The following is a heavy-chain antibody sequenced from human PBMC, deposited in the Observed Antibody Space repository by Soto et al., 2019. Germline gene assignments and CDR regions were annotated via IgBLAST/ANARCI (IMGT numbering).Heavy chain of an antibody. CDR2: ISSTYI. J-gene: IGHJ4*02. CDR1: GFIFSSYS. Sequence: GGSLRLSCAASGFIFSSYSMNWVRQAPGKGLEWVSSISSTYIYYADSVKGRFTSSRDNAKNLLYLQMNSLRTEDTAVYYCARDSSGPPDYWGRGTLVTV. D-gene: IGHD6-19*01. CDR3: ARDSSGPPDY. V-gene: IGHV3-21*01.